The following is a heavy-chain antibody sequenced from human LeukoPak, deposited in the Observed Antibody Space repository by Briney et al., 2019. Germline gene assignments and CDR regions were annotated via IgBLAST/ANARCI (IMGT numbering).Heavy chain of an antibody. CDR2: ISAGGDLT. CDR1: GFTFSSCG. J-gene: IGHJ4*02. D-gene: IGHD6-13*01. CDR3: AKDHYSSSWQGFDY. V-gene: IGHV3-23*01. Sequence: PGGSLRLSCAASGFTFSSCGMSWVRQSPRKGLEWVSAISAGGDLTYYADSVKGRFTISRDNSKNTLYLQMNSLRAEDTAVYYCAKDHYSSSWQGFDYWGQGTLVTVSS.